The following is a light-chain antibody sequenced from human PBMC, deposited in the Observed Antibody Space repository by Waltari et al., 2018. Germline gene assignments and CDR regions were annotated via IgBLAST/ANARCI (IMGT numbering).Light chain of an antibody. CDR1: SSNIGTNY. Sequence: QSVLTQPPSASGTPGQRVTISCSGSSSNIGTNYIYWYQQLPGTAPKLLIFRNDQRPPGVPDRFSASKSGTSASLAISGLRSEDEADYYCASWGDGLSGPSVVFGGGTKLTVL. V-gene: IGLV1-47*01. CDR2: RND. CDR3: ASWGDGLSGPSVV. J-gene: IGLJ2*01.